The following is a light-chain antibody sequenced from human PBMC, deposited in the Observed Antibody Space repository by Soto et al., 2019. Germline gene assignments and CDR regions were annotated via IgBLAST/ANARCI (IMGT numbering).Light chain of an antibody. CDR3: QQYNSYSPWT. CDR1: QSISSW. Sequence: DIQMTQSPSTLSASVGDRVTITCRASQSISSWLAWYQQKPGKAPKLLIYKASSLESGVPSRFSGSGSGTEFTLTISSLQPDDFATYYCQQYNSYSPWTFGQGTNVDIK. J-gene: IGKJ1*01. CDR2: KAS. V-gene: IGKV1-5*03.